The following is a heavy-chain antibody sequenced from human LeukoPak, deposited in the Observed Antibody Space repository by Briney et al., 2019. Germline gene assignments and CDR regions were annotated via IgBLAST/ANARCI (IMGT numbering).Heavy chain of an antibody. Sequence: SETLSLTCTVSGGSISSYYWSWIRQPPGKGLEWIGYIYYSGSTNYNPSLKGRVTISVDTSKNQFSLKLSSVTAADTAVYYCARENVVVPAAGDAFDIWGQGTMVTVSS. CDR3: ARENVVVPAAGDAFDI. V-gene: IGHV4-59*01. J-gene: IGHJ3*02. CDR2: IYYSGST. D-gene: IGHD2-2*01. CDR1: GGSISSYY.